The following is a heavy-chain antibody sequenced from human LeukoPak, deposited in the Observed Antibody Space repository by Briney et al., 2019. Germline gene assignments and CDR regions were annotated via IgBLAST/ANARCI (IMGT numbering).Heavy chain of an antibody. Sequence: PSETLSLTCTVSGGSISSYYWSWIRQPPGKGLEWIGHIYYSGSTNYNPSLKSRVTISVDTSKNQFSLKLSSVTAADTAVYYCARQYDSSGYLGDFQHWGQGTLVTVSS. D-gene: IGHD3-22*01. V-gene: IGHV4-59*08. CDR3: ARQYDSSGYLGDFQH. J-gene: IGHJ1*01. CDR2: IYYSGST. CDR1: GGSISSYY.